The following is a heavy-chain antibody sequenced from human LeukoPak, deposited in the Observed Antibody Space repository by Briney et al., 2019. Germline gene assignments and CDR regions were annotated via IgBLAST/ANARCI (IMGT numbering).Heavy chain of an antibody. D-gene: IGHD6-13*01. V-gene: IGHV6-1*01. Sequence: SQTLSLTCAISGDSVSSNSAAWNWIRQSPSRGLEWLGRTYYRSKWYNDYAVSVKSRITINPDTSKNQFSLQLNSVTPEDTAVYYCARDTGTHYSSSWYLRLAYNWFDPWGQGTLVTVSS. CDR3: ARDTGTHYSSSWYLRLAYNWFDP. J-gene: IGHJ5*02. CDR1: GDSVSSNSAA. CDR2: TYYRSKWYN.